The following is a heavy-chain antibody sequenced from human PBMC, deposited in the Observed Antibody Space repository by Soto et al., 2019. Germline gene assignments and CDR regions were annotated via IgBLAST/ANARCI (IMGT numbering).Heavy chain of an antibody. CDR2: IYYSGST. V-gene: IGHV4-59*01. Sequence: ESLSLTCTVSGGSISSYYWSWIRQPPGKGLEWIGYIYYSGSTNYNPSLKSRVTISVDTSKNQFSLKLSSVTAADTAVYYCARDGRGLGYWGQGTLVTVSS. CDR1: GGSISSYY. D-gene: IGHD1-26*01. CDR3: ARDGRGLGY. J-gene: IGHJ4*02.